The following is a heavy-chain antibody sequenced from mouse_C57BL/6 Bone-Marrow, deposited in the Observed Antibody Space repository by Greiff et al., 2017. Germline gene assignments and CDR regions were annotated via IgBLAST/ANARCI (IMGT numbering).Heavy chain of an antibody. D-gene: IGHD3-2*02. Sequence: QVQLQQPGAELVKPGASVKLSCKASVYTFTSYWLHWVKPRPGRGLEWIGRIDPTSGGTKYNEKFKRKATLTVDKPSSTAYMQLSSLTSEDSAVDYCARRDSSGYVRFAYWGQGTLVTVSA. CDR1: VYTFTSYW. CDR3: ARRDSSGYVRFAY. V-gene: IGHV1-72*01. J-gene: IGHJ3*01. CDR2: IDPTSGGT.